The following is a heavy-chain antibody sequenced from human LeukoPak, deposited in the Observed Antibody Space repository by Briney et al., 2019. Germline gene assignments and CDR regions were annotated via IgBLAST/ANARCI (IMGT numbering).Heavy chain of an antibody. J-gene: IGHJ6*03. CDR2: ITSRSSHI. Sequence: GGSLRLSCEASGFAFNSYTITWVRQAPGKGLESVSSITSRSSHIYIADSVKGRFTISRDNAKNSLFLQMSSLRVEDTAVYYCARVAQGATTDTYFYYYMDVWGKGTTVTVSS. V-gene: IGHV3-21*01. CDR3: ARVAQGATTDTYFYYYMDV. D-gene: IGHD4-17*01. CDR1: GFAFNSYT.